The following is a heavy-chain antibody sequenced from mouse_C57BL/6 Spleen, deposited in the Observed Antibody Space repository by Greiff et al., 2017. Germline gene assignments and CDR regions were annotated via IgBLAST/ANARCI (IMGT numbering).Heavy chain of an antibody. CDR2: IHPNSGST. CDR3: ARYVITTVVPDY. D-gene: IGHD1-1*01. V-gene: IGHV1-64*01. Sequence: VQLQQPGAELVKPGASVKLSCKASGYTFTSYWMHWVKQRPGQGLEWIGLIHPNSGSTNYNEKFKSQATLTVDKSSSTAYMQRSSLTSEDSAVCSCARYVITTVVPDYWGEGTTLTVSS. J-gene: IGHJ2*01. CDR1: GYTFTSYW.